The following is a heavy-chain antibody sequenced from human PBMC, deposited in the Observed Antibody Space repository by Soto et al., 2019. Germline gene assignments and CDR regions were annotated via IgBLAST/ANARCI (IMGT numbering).Heavy chain of an antibody. J-gene: IGHJ4*02. CDR3: AKGGSGAVDGRPDY. CDR1: GFTFDDYA. D-gene: IGHD6-19*01. V-gene: IGHV3-9*01. CDR2: ISWNSGDI. Sequence: EVQLVESGGGLVQPGRSLRLSCAASGFTFDDYAMHWVRQVPGKGLEWVSGISWNSGDIGYADSVKGRFTISRDNAKNSLYLQMNSLRAEDTALYYCAKGGSGAVDGRPDYWGQGALVTVSS.